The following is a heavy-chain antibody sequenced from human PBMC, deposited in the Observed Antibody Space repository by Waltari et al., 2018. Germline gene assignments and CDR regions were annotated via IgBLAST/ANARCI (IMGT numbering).Heavy chain of an antibody. J-gene: IGHJ5*02. D-gene: IGHD6-6*01. Sequence: QVQLVESGGGVVQPGGSLRLSCAASGFTFSSYGMHWVRPAPGKGLDWVTFIRYDGDNKYYADSVKCQFTISRDNSKYTLYLQMNSLRAEDTAVYYCAKDHEGYSSSFADPWGQGTLVTVSS. CDR2: IRYDGDNK. CDR3: AKDHEGYSSSFADP. CDR1: GFTFSSYG. V-gene: IGHV3-30*02.